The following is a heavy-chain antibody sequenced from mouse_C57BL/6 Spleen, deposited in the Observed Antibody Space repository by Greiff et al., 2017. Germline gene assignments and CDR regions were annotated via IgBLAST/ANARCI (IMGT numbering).Heavy chain of an antibody. CDR3: TRVYYYVFDY. Sequence: EVKVVESGAGLVKPGGSLKLSCAASGFTFSSYAMSWVRQTPEKRLEWVAYISSGGDYIYYADTVKGRFTISRDNARNTLYLQMSSLKSEDTAMYYCTRVYYYVFDYWGQGTTLTVSS. J-gene: IGHJ2*01. CDR1: GFTFSSYA. D-gene: IGHD1-1*01. V-gene: IGHV5-9-1*02. CDR2: ISSGGDYI.